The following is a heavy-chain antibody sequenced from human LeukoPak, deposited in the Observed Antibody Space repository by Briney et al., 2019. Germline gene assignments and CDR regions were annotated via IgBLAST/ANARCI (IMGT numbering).Heavy chain of an antibody. CDR1: VGTFSSYA. J-gene: IGHJ4*02. V-gene: IGHV1-69*04. Sequence: SVKVSFKASVGTFSSYAISWVRQAPGQGLEWMGRIIPIFGIANYAQKFQGRVTITADKFTSTAYMELSSLRSEDTAVYYCARDDYGDYWAQGTLVTVSS. CDR3: ARDDYGDY. CDR2: IIPIFGIA.